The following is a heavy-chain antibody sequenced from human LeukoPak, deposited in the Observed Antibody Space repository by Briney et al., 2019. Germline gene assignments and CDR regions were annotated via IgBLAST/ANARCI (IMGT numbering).Heavy chain of an antibody. D-gene: IGHD6-19*01. CDR3: AREPRSSGWSGADAFDI. J-gene: IGHJ3*02. CDR1: GYTFTSYD. Sequence: ASVKVSCKASGYTFTSYDINWVRQATGQGLEWMGWMNPNSGNTGYAQKFQGRVTMTRNTSISTAYMELSSLRSEDTAVYYCAREPRSSGWSGADAFDIWGQGTMVTVSS. V-gene: IGHV1-8*01. CDR2: MNPNSGNT.